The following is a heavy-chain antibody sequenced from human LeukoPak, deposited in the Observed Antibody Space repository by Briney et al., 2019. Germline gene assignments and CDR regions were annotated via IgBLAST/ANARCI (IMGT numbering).Heavy chain of an antibody. J-gene: IGHJ4*02. D-gene: IGHD3-10*01. V-gene: IGHV3-48*04. Sequence: GGSLRLSCAASGFTFSDYNMNWVRQAPGKGLEWVSYISASGSTRYYADSVKGRFTISRDNAKNSLYLQMNGLRTEDTAVYYCARDLSDVLLWFGELSAWGQGTLVTVSS. CDR3: ARDLSDVLLWFGELSA. CDR1: GFTFSDYN. CDR2: ISASGSTR.